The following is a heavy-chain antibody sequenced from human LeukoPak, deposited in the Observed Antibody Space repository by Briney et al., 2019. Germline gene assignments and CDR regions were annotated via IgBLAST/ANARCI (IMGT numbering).Heavy chain of an antibody. V-gene: IGHV1-69*05. CDR2: IIPIFGTA. D-gene: IGHD5-18*01. Sequence: SVKVSCKASGGTFSSYAISWVRQAPGQGLEWMGRIIPIFGTANYAQKFQGRVTITTDESTSTAYMELSSLRSGDTAVYYCARDSGYSYGFNWFDPWGQGTLVTVSS. J-gene: IGHJ5*02. CDR1: GGTFSSYA. CDR3: ARDSGYSYGFNWFDP.